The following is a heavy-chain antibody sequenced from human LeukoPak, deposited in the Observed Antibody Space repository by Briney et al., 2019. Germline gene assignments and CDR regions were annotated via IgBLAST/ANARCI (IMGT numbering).Heavy chain of an antibody. D-gene: IGHD3-3*01. CDR2: IIPIFGTA. Sequence: SVKVSCKASGGTFSSYAISWVRQAPGQGLEWMGGIIPIFGTANYAQKFRGRVTIIADESTSTAYMELSSLRSEDTAVYYCARGSPTYYDFWSGYHYYFDYWGQGTLVTVSS. J-gene: IGHJ4*02. CDR3: ARGSPTYYDFWSGYHYYFDY. CDR1: GGTFSSYA. V-gene: IGHV1-69*13.